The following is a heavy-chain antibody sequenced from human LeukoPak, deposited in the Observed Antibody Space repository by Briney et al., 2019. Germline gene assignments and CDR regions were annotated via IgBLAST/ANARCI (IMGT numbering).Heavy chain of an antibody. D-gene: IGHD3-10*01. V-gene: IGHV3-23*01. CDR1: GGSVSSDIY. CDR3: AKGRLGTYFDY. CDR2: LTLGGDTT. Sequence: ETLSLTCIVSGGSVSSDIYHWSWVRQAPGKGLEWVSSLTLGGDTTYYADSVKGRFTISRDNSKNTLYLQMNSLRPEDTAVYYCAKGRLGTYFDYWGQGTLVTVSS. J-gene: IGHJ4*02.